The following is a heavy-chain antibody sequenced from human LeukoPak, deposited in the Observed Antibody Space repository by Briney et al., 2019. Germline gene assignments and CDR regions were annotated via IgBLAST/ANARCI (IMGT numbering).Heavy chain of an antibody. J-gene: IGHJ4*02. V-gene: IGHV3-9*01. CDR3: AKLAHIVVVTATTDY. D-gene: IGHD2-21*02. CDR1: GFRFDDYA. CDR2: ISWNSGTL. Sequence: GGSLRLSCAASGFRFDDYAMHWVRQAPGKGLEWVSGISWNSGTLAYADSVKGRFTISRDNSKNTLYLQMNSLRAEDTAVYYCAKLAHIVVVTATTDYWGQGTLVTVSS.